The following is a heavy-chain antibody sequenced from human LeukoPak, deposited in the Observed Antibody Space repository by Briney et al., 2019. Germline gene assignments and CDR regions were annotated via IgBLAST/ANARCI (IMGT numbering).Heavy chain of an antibody. CDR2: IYYSGNT. CDR3: AREVATISREYYFDN. V-gene: IGHV4-39*07. CDR1: GGSIGSIYFY. D-gene: IGHD5-12*01. Sequence: SETLSLTCTVPGGSIGSIYFYWAWIRQPPGKGLEWIGSIYYSGNTYYNPSLKSRVTISVDTSKNQFSLKLSSVTAADTAVYYCAREVATISREYYFDNWGQGTLVTVSS. J-gene: IGHJ4*02.